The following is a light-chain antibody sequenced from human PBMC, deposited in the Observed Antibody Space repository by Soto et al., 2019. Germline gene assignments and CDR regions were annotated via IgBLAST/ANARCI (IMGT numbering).Light chain of an antibody. CDR2: AAY. J-gene: IGKJ2*01. CDR1: QSISIY. CDR3: QQSYNTPRA. V-gene: IGKV1-39*01. Sequence: DIQMTQSPSSLSASVGDRVTITCRASQSISIYLNWYQQKPGKAPKVLIYAAYSLQSGVPSRFSGSGSGTDFTLTISSLQPEDSATYYCQQSYNTPRAFGQGTKLEIK.